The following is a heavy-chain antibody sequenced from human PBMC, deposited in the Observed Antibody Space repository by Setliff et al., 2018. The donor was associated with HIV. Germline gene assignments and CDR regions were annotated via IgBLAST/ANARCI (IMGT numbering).Heavy chain of an antibody. D-gene: IGHD1-26*01. CDR3: ARRSIVGVTRGFYYYGLDV. Sequence: PSETLSLTCTVSGGSINNHYWYWIRQPPGKGPEWIGYIYISGTTNYNPSLKNRVTMSLDTSKTQVSLRLTSVTAADTAVYYCARRSIVGVTRGFYYYGLDVWGQGTTVTVSS. J-gene: IGHJ6*02. CDR2: IYISGTT. CDR1: GGSINNHY. V-gene: IGHV4-4*09.